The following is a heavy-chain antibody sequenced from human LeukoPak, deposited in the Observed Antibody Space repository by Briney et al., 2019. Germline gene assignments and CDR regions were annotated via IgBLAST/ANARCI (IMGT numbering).Heavy chain of an antibody. CDR1: GGSISSYY. V-gene: IGHV4-59*01. CDR3: ARGDDFWSGFPDY. D-gene: IGHD3-3*01. CDR2: IYHSGST. J-gene: IGHJ4*02. Sequence: SETLSLTCTVSGGSISSYYWSWIRQPPGKGLEWIGYIYHSGSTNYNPSLKSRVTISVDTSKNQFSLKLSSVTAADTAVYYCARGDDFWSGFPDYWGQGTLVTVSS.